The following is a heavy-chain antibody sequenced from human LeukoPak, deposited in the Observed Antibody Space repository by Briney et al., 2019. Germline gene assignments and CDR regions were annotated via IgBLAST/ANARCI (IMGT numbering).Heavy chain of an antibody. V-gene: IGHV3-30*02. Sequence: PGGSLRLSCATSGFTFSSYGMHWVRQAPGKGLEWVAFIRYDGSNKYYADSVKGRFTISRDNSKNTLYLQMNSLRDEDTAVYHCAKDHSNALRRFGELIRRTRDGYFDYWGQGTLVTVSS. CDR2: IRYDGSNK. J-gene: IGHJ4*02. D-gene: IGHD3-10*01. CDR1: GFTFSSYG. CDR3: AKDHSNALRRFGELIRRTRDGYFDY.